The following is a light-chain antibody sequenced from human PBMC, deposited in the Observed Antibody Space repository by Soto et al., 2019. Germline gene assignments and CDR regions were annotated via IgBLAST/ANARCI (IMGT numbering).Light chain of an antibody. CDR1: SSNIGSNI. CDR3: AAWADTLSGWV. Sequence: QSVLTQPPSASGTPGQRVTISCSGSSSNIGSNIVNWYQQVPGTAPKLLIYRNDQRPSGVPGRFSGSKSGTSASLAISGLQSEDEADYYCAAWADTLSGWVFGGGTKLTVL. J-gene: IGLJ3*02. V-gene: IGLV1-44*01. CDR2: RND.